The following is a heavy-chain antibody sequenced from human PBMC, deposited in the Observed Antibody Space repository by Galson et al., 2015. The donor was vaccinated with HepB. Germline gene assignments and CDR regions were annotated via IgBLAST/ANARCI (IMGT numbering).Heavy chain of an antibody. CDR3: ATMSGSYGSWAHFFDY. Sequence: SLRLSCAASGFTFSNYWMSWVRQAPGKGLEWVANIKEDGSEKYYAGSVKGRFTISRDNAKNSLYLQMNSLRAEDTAVYYCATMSGSYGSWAHFFDYWGQGTLVTVSS. CDR2: IKEDGSEK. V-gene: IGHV3-7*05. CDR1: GFTFSNYW. D-gene: IGHD1-26*01. J-gene: IGHJ4*02.